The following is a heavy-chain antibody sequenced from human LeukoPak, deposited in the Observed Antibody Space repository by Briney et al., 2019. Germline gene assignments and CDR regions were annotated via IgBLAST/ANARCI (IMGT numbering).Heavy chain of an antibody. D-gene: IGHD3-3*01. J-gene: IGHJ6*02. V-gene: IGHV1-18*01. CDR2: ISAYNGDT. CDR1: GYTFTSYG. CDR3: ARDPASITIFGVVPGDYYGMDV. Sequence: ASVKVSCKASGYTFTSYGISWVRQAPGQGLEWMGWISAYNGDTNYAQKLQGRVPMTTDTSTSTAYMELRSLRSDDTAVYYCARDPASITIFGVVPGDYYGMDVWGQGTTVTVSS.